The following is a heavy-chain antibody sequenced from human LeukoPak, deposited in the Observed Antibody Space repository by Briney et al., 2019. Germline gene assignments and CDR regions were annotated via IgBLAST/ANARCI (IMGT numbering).Heavy chain of an antibody. Sequence: ASVKVSCNASGYSFTGYYMHWVRQATGQGLEWMGWINPNSGGTNYAQKFQGRVTMTRDTSISTAFMELSRLKSDDTAVYYCAREITGSYYGFDYWGQGTLVTVSS. CDR2: INPNSGGT. D-gene: IGHD1-26*01. J-gene: IGHJ4*02. CDR1: GYSFTGYY. CDR3: AREITGSYYGFDY. V-gene: IGHV1-2*02.